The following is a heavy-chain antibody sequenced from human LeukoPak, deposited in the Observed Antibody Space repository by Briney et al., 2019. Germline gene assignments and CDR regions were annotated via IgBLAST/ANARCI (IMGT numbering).Heavy chain of an antibody. CDR2: IYFSGST. J-gene: IGHJ4*02. CDR3: ARARRFLTGSPSDY. CDR1: GGSISSYY. V-gene: IGHV4-4*07. Sequence: PSETLSLTCTVSGGSISSYYWSWIRQPAGKGMEWIGRIYFSGSTDYNPSLKSRVTISVDTSKNQFSLKLSSVTAADTAVYYCARARRFLTGSPSDYWGQGTLVTVSS. D-gene: IGHD3-9*01.